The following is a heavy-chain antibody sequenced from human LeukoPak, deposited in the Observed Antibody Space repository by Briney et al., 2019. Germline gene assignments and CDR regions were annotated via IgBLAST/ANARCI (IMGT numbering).Heavy chain of an antibody. V-gene: IGHV3-30*18. CDR2: ISYDGSNK. D-gene: IGHD2-15*01. CDR3: AKDQGVVVMGY. Sequence: GGSLRLSCAASGFTFSSYGMHWVRQAPGKGLEWVAVISYDGSNKYYADSVKGRFTISRGNSKNTLYLQMNSLRAEDTAVYYCAKDQGVVVMGYWGQGTLVTVSS. J-gene: IGHJ4*02. CDR1: GFTFSSYG.